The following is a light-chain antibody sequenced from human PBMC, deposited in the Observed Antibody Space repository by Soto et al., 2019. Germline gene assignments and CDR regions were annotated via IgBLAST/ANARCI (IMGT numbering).Light chain of an antibody. J-gene: IGLJ1*01. CDR3: YSYTSSNTYV. Sequence: QSVLTQPASVSGSPGQSITISCTGTSSDVGGYNYVSWYQHHPGKVPQLMIYDVSNRPSGVSNRSSGSKSGNTASLTISGLHAEDEADYYCYSYTSSNTYVSGAGTKVTVL. V-gene: IGLV2-14*03. CDR1: SSDVGGYNY. CDR2: DVS.